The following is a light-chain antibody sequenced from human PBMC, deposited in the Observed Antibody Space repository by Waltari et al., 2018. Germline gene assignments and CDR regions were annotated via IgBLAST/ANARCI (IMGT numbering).Light chain of an antibody. CDR1: GSDVGAYNS. Sequence: QSALTQPASVSGSPGQSITIPCTGTGSDVGAYNSVSWYQQHPGKAPKLIIYEVNSRPSGVSNRFSGSKSGNTASLTISGLQSEDEAEYYCSSYTSSSTLVFGIGTKVTVL. J-gene: IGLJ1*01. CDR3: SSYTSSSTLV. V-gene: IGLV2-14*01. CDR2: EVN.